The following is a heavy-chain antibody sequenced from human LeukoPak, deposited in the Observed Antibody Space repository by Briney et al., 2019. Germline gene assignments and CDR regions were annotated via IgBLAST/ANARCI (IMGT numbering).Heavy chain of an antibody. CDR2: INPNSGGT. CDR1: GYTFTGYY. J-gene: IGHJ3*02. Sequence: ASVKVSCEASGYTFTGYYMHWVRQAPGQGLEWMGWINPNSGGTNYAQKFQGWVTMTRDTSISTAYMELSRLRSDDTAVYYCARVSKQWLIYDAFDIWGQGTMVTVSS. V-gene: IGHV1-2*04. D-gene: IGHD6-19*01. CDR3: ARVSKQWLIYDAFDI.